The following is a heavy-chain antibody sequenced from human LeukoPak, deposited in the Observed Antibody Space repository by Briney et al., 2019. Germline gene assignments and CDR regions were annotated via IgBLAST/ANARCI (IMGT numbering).Heavy chain of an antibody. D-gene: IGHD5-24*01. CDR3: AKGREMATIFRCFDY. CDR1: GFTFSSYG. CDR2: ISYDGSNK. V-gene: IGHV3-30*18. J-gene: IGHJ4*02. Sequence: PGRSLRLSCAASGFTFSSYGMHWVRQAPGKGLEWVAVISYDGSNKYYADSVKGRFTISRDNSKNTLYLQMNSLRAEDTAVYYCAKGREMATIFRCFDYWGQGTLVTVSS.